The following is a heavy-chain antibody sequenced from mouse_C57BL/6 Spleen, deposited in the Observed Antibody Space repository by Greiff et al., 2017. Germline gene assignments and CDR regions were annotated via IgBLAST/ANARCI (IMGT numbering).Heavy chain of an antibody. CDR2: IHPNSGST. Sequence: VQLQQPGAELVKPGASVKLSCKASGYTFPSYWMHWVKQRPGQGLEWIGMIHPNSGSTNYNEKFKSKATLTVDKSSSTAYMQLSSLTSEDSAVYYCARDYYDYDWFAYWGQGTLVTVSA. CDR1: GYTFPSYW. CDR3: ARDYYDYDWFAY. J-gene: IGHJ3*01. D-gene: IGHD2-4*01. V-gene: IGHV1-64*01.